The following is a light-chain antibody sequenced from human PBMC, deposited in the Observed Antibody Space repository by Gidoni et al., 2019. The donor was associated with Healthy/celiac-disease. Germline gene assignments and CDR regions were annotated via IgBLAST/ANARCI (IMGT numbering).Light chain of an antibody. V-gene: IGLV1-44*01. CDR1: SSNIGSNT. CDR2: SNT. J-gene: IGLJ3*02. Sequence: QSVLTQPPPASGTPGQRVTISCSGSSSNIGSNTVNWYQQLPGTAPKLLIYSNTQRPSGVPYRFSGSTSGTSASLAISGLQSEDEADYYCAAWDDSLNGWVFGGGTKLTVL. CDR3: AAWDDSLNGWV.